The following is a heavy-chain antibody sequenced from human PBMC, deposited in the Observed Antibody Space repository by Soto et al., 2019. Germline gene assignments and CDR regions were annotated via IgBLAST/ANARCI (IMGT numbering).Heavy chain of an antibody. Sequence: SETLSLTCVVSGGSLSSYYWSWIRQPPGKGLEWIGYIYYSGSTNYNPSLKSRVTISVDTSKNQFSLKLSSVTAADTAVYYCARDLWGYCGTDCYPLDVWGQGTTVT. D-gene: IGHD2-21*02. J-gene: IGHJ6*02. CDR3: ARDLWGYCGTDCYPLDV. CDR2: IYYSGST. CDR1: GGSLSSYY. V-gene: IGHV4-59*01.